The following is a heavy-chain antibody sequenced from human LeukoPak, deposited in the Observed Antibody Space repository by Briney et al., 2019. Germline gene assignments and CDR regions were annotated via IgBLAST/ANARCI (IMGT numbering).Heavy chain of an antibody. CDR2: INSDGSST. J-gene: IGHJ4*02. CDR3: ARGGTLWFGELFPFDY. CDR1: GFTFSSYW. V-gene: IGHV3-74*01. D-gene: IGHD3-10*01. Sequence: PGGSLRLSCAASGFTFSSYWMHCVRQAPGKGLVWVSRINSDGSSTSYGDPVKGRFTISRDNAKNTLYLQMNSLRAEDTAVYYCARGGTLWFGELFPFDYWGQGTLVTVSS.